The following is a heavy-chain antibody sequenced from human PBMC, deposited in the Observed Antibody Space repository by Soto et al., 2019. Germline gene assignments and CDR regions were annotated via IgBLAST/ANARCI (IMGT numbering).Heavy chain of an antibody. CDR3: ASLLYYDSSGLDY. J-gene: IGHJ4*02. Sequence: SETLSLTCTVSGGSISSYYWSWIRQPPGKGLEWIGYIYYSGSTNYNPSLKSRVTISVDTSKNQFSLKLSSVTAADTAVYYCASLLYYDSSGLDYWGQGTLVTVSS. V-gene: IGHV4-59*08. CDR2: IYYSGST. D-gene: IGHD3-22*01. CDR1: GGSISSYY.